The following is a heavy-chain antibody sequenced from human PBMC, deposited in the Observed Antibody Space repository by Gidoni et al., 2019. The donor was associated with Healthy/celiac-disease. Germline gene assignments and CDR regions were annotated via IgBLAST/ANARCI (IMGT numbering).Heavy chain of an antibody. CDR2: INHSGST. D-gene: IGHD1-20*01. Sequence: QVQLQQWGAGLLKPSETLSLTCAVYGGSFSGYYLSWIRQPPGKGLEWIGEINHSGSTNYNPSLKSRVTISVDTSKNQFSLKLSSVTAADTAVYYCARGQGGYNWNYVDYWGQGTLVTVSS. V-gene: IGHV4-34*01. J-gene: IGHJ4*02. CDR3: ARGQGGYNWNYVDY. CDR1: GGSFSGYY.